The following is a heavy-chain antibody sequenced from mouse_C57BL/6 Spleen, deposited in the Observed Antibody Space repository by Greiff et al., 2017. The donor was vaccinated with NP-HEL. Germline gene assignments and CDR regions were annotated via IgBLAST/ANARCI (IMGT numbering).Heavy chain of an antibody. CDR2: ISSGSSTI. J-gene: IGHJ4*01. Sequence: DVKLVESGGGLVKPGGSLKLSCAASGFTFSDYGMHWVRQAPEKGLEWVAYISSGSSTIYYADTVKGRFTISRDNAKNTLFLQMTSLRSEDTAMYYCARNVLYAMDYWGQGPSVTVSS. V-gene: IGHV5-17*01. CDR3: ARNVLYAMDY. CDR1: GFTFSDYG.